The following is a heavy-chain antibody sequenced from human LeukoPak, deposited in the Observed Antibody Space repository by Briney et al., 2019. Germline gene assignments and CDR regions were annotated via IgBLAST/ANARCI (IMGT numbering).Heavy chain of an antibody. V-gene: IGHV3-21*01. CDR3: ARFIAAPYYFDY. CDR1: GFTFSSYS. J-gene: IGHJ4*02. CDR2: ISSSRSYI. Sequence: GGSLRLSCAASGFTFSSYSMNWVRQAPGKELEWVSFISSSRSYIYYADSVKGRFTISRDNAKNSLYLQMNSLRAEDTAVYYCARFIAAPYYFDYWGRGTLVTVSS. D-gene: IGHD6-13*01.